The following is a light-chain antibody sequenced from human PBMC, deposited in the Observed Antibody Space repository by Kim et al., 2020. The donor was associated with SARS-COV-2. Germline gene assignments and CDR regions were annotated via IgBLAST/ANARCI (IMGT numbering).Light chain of an antibody. CDR3: QRYNIFPYP. CDR1: QDISNY. CDR2: AAS. V-gene: IGKV1-16*01. J-gene: IGKJ2*01. Sequence: SASVGDRVTITCRATQDISNYLAWFQQTTGKAPKSLIYAASNLQNGVPSRFSGSGSGTEFTLTISSLQPEDCATYYCQRYNIFPYPFGQGTKLEI.